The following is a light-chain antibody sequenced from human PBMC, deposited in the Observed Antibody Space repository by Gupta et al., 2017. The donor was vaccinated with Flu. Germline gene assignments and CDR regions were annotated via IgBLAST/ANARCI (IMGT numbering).Light chain of an antibody. Sequence: GQTDRITCAGDALPKKYAYWYQQKSGQAPVLIIDEDRKRPSGIPERFSGSSSGTMDTLTISGAQVEDEADYYCYSTDTSGNHRVVGGGNNLIVL. CDR1: ALPKKY. V-gene: IGLV3-10*01. CDR3: YSTDTSGNHRV. CDR2: EDR. J-gene: IGLJ3*02.